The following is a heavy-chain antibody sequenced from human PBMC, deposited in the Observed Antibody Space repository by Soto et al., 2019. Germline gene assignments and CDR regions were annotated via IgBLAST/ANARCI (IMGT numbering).Heavy chain of an antibody. CDR1: GFTFTSSA. J-gene: IGHJ3*02. V-gene: IGHV1-58*01. Sequence: AAPLRVSCKASGFTFTSSAVQWVRKARGQRLEWIGWIVVGSGNTNYAQKFQERVTITRDMSTSTAYMELSSLRSEDTAVYYCAADARGSGSRTPAAFDIWGQGTMVTVSS. CDR3: AADARGSGSRTPAAFDI. CDR2: IVVGSGNT. D-gene: IGHD1-26*01.